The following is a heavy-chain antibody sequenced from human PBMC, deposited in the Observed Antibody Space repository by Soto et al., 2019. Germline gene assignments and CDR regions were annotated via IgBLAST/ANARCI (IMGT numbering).Heavy chain of an antibody. V-gene: IGHV2-5*02. CDR2: IYWDDDK. Sequence: QITLKESGPTLVKPTQTLTLTCTFSGFSLSTSGVDVGWIRQPPGKALEWLALIYWDDDKRYSPSLKSRLTIAKDTSKNQVVLTMTNMDPLDTATYYRAHRRTYSHSPEYCFHFWGLGTLVTVSS. D-gene: IGHD3-16*01. J-gene: IGHJ4*01. CDR1: GFSLSTSGVD. CDR3: AHRRTYSHSPEYCFHF.